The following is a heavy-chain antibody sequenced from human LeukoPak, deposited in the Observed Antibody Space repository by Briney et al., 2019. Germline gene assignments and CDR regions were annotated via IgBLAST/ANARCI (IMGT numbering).Heavy chain of an antibody. Sequence: SETLSLTCTVSGGSISSYYWSWIRQPPGKGLEWIGDIYYSGSTNYNPSLKSRVTISVDTSKNQFSLKLSSVTAADTGVYYCARGRQYQLWWFDPWGQGTLVSVS. J-gene: IGHJ5*02. CDR3: ARGRQYQLWWFDP. CDR1: GGSISSYY. V-gene: IGHV4-59*01. D-gene: IGHD2-2*01. CDR2: IYYSGST.